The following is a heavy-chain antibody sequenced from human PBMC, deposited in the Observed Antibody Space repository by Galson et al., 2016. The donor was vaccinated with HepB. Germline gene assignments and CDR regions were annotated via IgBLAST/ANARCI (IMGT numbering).Heavy chain of an antibody. CDR2: ISSDSSYI. V-gene: IGHV3-21*01. CDR3: ARDQPYTGYDFPYYYYAMDV. CDR1: GFTFSNYS. J-gene: IGHJ6*02. Sequence: SLRLSCAGSGFTFSNYSMTWVRQAPEKGLEWVSSISSDSSYIFYADSLKGRFTISRDNAKNSLYLQMNSLRAEDTAVFYCARDQPYTGYDFPYYYYAMDVWGQGTTVTVSS. D-gene: IGHD5-12*01.